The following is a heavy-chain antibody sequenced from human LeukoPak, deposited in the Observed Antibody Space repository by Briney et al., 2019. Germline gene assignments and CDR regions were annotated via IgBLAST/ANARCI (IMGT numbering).Heavy chain of an antibody. CDR2: INHSGST. CDR1: GGSFSGYY. D-gene: IGHD2-2*01. V-gene: IGHV4-34*01. Sequence: SETLSLTCAVYGGSFSGYYWSWIRQPPGKGLEWIGEINHSGSTNYNPSLKSRVTISVDTSKNQFSLKLSSVTAADTAVYYCARAGVVVPAARSRKYYYYYMDVWGKGTTVTVSS. CDR3: ARAGVVVPAARSRKYYYYYMDV. J-gene: IGHJ6*03.